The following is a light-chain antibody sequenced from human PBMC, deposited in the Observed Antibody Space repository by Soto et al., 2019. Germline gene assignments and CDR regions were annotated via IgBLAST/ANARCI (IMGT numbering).Light chain of an antibody. J-gene: IGLJ1*01. Sequence: QSALTQPASVSGSPGQSITISCTGTSSNVGSYKLVSWYQQHPGKAPKLMIFEVNKRPSGVSNRFSGSKSGNTASLTISGLKVEDEADYYCCSSGGSPTYVFGNGTKVT. CDR2: EVN. CDR1: SSNVGSYKL. CDR3: CSSGGSPTYV. V-gene: IGLV2-23*02.